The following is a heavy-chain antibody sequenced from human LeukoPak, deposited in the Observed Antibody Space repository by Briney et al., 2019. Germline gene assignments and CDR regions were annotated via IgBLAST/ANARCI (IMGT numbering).Heavy chain of an antibody. Sequence: GGSLRLSCAASGVIFSNYWMHWVRQTPGKGLVWVSRINRDGSSTSYADSVKGRFTISRDNAKNTLYLQMNSLRAEDTAVYYCAKDAGYCSSTSCYFTYYYYYMDVWGKGTTVTISS. V-gene: IGHV3-74*01. J-gene: IGHJ6*03. D-gene: IGHD2-2*01. CDR3: AKDAGYCSSTSCYFTYYYYYMDV. CDR2: INRDGSST. CDR1: GVIFSNYW.